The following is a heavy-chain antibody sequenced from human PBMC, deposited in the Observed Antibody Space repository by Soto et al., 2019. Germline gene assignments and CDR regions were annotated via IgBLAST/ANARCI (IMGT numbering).Heavy chain of an antibody. CDR1: GFTFSSYP. J-gene: IGHJ4*02. CDR3: ARTPFGLVPPE. Sequence: SRILSGAASGFTFSSYPTHWVRQAPGKWLEWVAVIWYDGSNKYYADSVKVRFTISRDNSKNTLYLQMNSLRAQHTAVYYCARTPFGLVPPEWGQGTMVRDSS. V-gene: IGHV3-33*01. CDR2: IWYDGSNK. D-gene: IGHD6-19*01.